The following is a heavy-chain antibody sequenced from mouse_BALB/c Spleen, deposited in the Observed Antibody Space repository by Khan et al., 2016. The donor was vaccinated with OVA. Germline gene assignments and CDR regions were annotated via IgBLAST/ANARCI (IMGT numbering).Heavy chain of an antibody. CDR1: AFDFSYYD. CDR2: ISSGGGGT. J-gene: IGHJ2*01. Sequence: QLVQSGGGLVRPGGSLKLSCAASAFDFSYYDMSWVRQTPERRLEWVAYISSGGGGTSYPDTVKGRFTISRDNAKNTLYLQMSSLKSEDTAIYYCARGYYYFDYWGQGTTLTVSS. CDR3: ARGYYYFDY. V-gene: IGHV5-12-1*01. D-gene: IGHD2-3*01.